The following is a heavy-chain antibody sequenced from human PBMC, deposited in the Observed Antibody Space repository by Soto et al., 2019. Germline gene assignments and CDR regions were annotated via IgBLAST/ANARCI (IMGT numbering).Heavy chain of an antibody. CDR1: SDCISAYS. CDR3: AREGNLGRWLQPLDF. CDR2: IHYNGNT. D-gene: IGHD5-12*01. Sequence: LSLTCTVSSDCISAYSGSWGRKPPGKGLEWIGNIHYNGNTKYNPSLKSRVTMSVDTSKNQFSLKLISVTAADTAKYFCAREGNLGRWLQPLDFWGQGTLVTVSS. J-gene: IGHJ4*02. V-gene: IGHV4-59*01.